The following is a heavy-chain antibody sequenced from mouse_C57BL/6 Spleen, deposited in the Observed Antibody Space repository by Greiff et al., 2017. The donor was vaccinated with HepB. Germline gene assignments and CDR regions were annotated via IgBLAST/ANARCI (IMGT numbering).Heavy chain of an antibody. CDR1: GYTFTSYW. D-gene: IGHD2-2*01. V-gene: IGHV1-53*01. J-gene: IGHJ4*01. CDR2: INPSNGGT. CDR3: ARSGGYYYAMDY. Sequence: QVHVKQPGTELVKPGASVKLSCKASGYTFTSYWMHWVKQRPGQGLEWIGNINPSNGGTNYNEKFKSKATLTVDKSSSTAYMQLSSLTSEDSAVYYWARSGGYYYAMDYWGQGTSVTVSS.